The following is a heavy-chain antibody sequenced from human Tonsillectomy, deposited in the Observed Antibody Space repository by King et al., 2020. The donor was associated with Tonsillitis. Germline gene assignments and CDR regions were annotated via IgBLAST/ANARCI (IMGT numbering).Heavy chain of an antibody. J-gene: IGHJ4*02. CDR3: AKDGGATTTYFDY. Sequence: QLVQSGGVVVQPGGSLRLSCAASGFTFDDYTMHWVRQAPGKGLEGVSLISWDGASTYYADSVKGRFTISRDNSKNSLYLQMNSLRTEDTALYYCAKDGGATTTYFDYWGQGTLVTVSS. V-gene: IGHV3-43*01. D-gene: IGHD1-26*01. CDR1: GFTFDDYT. CDR2: ISWDGAST.